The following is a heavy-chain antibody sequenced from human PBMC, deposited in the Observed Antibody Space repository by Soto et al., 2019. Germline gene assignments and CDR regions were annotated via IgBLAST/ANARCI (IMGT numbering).Heavy chain of an antibody. D-gene: IGHD3-3*01. CDR3: ARAPPIEDFWSGFFDY. J-gene: IGHJ4*02. CDR2: INPNSGGT. CDR1: GYTFTGYY. V-gene: IGHV1-2*04. Sequence: GASVKVSCKASGYTFTGYYIHWVRQAPGQGLEWMGWINPNSGGTNYVQKFQGWVTMTRDTSISTVYMELSRLRSDDTAVYYCARAPPIEDFWSGFFDYWGQGTLVTVSS.